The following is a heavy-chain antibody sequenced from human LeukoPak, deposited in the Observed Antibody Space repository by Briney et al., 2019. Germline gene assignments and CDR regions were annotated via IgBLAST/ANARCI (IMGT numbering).Heavy chain of an antibody. J-gene: IGHJ4*02. Sequence: SVKVSFKASGGTFSSYAISWVRQAPGRGLEWMGGIIPIFGTANYAQKFQGRVTITADESTSTAYMELSSLRSEDTAVYYCARGRGGYSYGYEPPTDYWGQGTLVTVSS. CDR3: ARGRGGYSYGYEPPTDY. V-gene: IGHV1-69*13. CDR1: GGTFSSYA. D-gene: IGHD5-18*01. CDR2: IIPIFGTA.